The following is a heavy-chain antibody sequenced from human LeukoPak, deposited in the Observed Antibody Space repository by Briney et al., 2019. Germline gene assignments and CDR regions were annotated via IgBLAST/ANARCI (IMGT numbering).Heavy chain of an antibody. CDR2: IYYSGST. V-gene: IGHV4-59*01. Sequence: SETLSLTCTVSGGSISSYYWSWIRQPPGKGLEWIGYIYYSGSTNYNPSLKSRVTISVDTSKNQFSLKLSSVTAADTAVYYCARDGDGYNFFDYWGQGTLVTVSS. CDR1: GGSISSYY. D-gene: IGHD5-24*01. J-gene: IGHJ4*02. CDR3: ARDGDGYNFFDY.